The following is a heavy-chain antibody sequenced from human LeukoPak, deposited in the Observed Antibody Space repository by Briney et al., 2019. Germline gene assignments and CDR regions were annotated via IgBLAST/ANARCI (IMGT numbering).Heavy chain of an antibody. J-gene: IGHJ4*02. Sequence: PSETLSLTCSVSGASISSADYFWSWIRQPPGKGLEWIGYIYYSGSTYYNPSLDKSRVTISVDTSKNQFSLKLSSVTAADTAVYYCARDIQLAAGNHFDYWGQGTLVTVSS. D-gene: IGHD6-13*01. CDR1: GASISSADYF. CDR2: IYYSGST. CDR3: ARDIQLAAGNHFDY. V-gene: IGHV4-30-4*01.